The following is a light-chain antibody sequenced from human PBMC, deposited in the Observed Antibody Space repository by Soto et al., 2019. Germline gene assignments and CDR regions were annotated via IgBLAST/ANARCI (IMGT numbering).Light chain of an antibody. CDR1: QGISNY. J-gene: IGKJ1*01. CDR2: AAS. V-gene: IGKV1-9*01. Sequence: GARVTITCRASQGISNYLAWYQQKPGKAPKLLIYAASTLQSGVPSRFSGSGSGTEFSLTISSLQPEDFATYYCQHYDNSPWTFGQGTKVDI. CDR3: QHYDNSPWT.